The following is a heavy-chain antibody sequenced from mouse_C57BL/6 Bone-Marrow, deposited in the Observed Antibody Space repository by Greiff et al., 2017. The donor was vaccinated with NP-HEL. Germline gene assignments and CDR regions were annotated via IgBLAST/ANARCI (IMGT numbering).Heavy chain of an antibody. D-gene: IGHD1-1*01. CDR3: ARSGVYYGSSPFYFDV. V-gene: IGHV1-63*01. Sequence: QVQLKQSGAELVRPGTSVKMSCKASGYTFTNYWIGWAKQRPGHGLEWIGDIYPGGGYTNYNEKFKGKATLTADKSSSTAYMQFSSLTSEDSAIYYCARSGVYYGSSPFYFDVWGTGTTVTVSS. CDR1: GYTFTNYW. J-gene: IGHJ1*03. CDR2: IYPGGGYT.